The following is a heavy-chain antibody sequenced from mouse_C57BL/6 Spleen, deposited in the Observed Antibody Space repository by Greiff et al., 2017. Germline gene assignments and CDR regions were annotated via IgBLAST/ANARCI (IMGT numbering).Heavy chain of an antibody. J-gene: IGHJ4*01. Sequence: EVQLVESGGGLVKPGGSLKLSCAASGFTFSSYAMSWVRQTPEKRLEWVATISDGGSYTYYPDNVKGRFTISRDNAKNNLYLQMSHLKSEDTAMYYCARASYDGSSYDYYAMDYWGQGTSVTVSS. CDR2: ISDGGSYT. CDR3: ARASYDGSSYDYYAMDY. CDR1: GFTFSSYA. D-gene: IGHD1-1*01. V-gene: IGHV5-4*01.